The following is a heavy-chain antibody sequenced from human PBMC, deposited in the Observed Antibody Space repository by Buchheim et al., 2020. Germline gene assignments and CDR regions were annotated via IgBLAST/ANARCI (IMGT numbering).Heavy chain of an antibody. CDR1: GGSFSGYY. Sequence: QVQLQQWGAGLLKPSETLSLTCAVYGGSFSGYYWSWIRQPPGKGLEWIGEINHSGSTNYNPSLKSRVTISVDTSKTQFSLKLSSVTAADTAVYYCARCFILGATNYFDYWGQGTL. V-gene: IGHV4-34*01. CDR2: INHSGST. CDR3: ARCFILGATNYFDY. D-gene: IGHD1-26*01. J-gene: IGHJ4*02.